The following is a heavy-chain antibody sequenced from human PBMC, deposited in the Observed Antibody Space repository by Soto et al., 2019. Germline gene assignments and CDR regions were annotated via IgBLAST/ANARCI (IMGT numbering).Heavy chain of an antibody. CDR1: GVSISNYH. J-gene: IGHJ3*02. D-gene: IGHD6-19*01. Sequence: SETLSPTCTDPGVSISNYHWSWIRESPGKGLEWIGDIHFMGSTKYNPSLKSRVSISLDTSQNQFSLNLTSVTAADTAVYYCARDWAVAGVDAFDIWGQGTVVTVSS. CDR2: IHFMGST. V-gene: IGHV4-59*01. CDR3: ARDWAVAGVDAFDI.